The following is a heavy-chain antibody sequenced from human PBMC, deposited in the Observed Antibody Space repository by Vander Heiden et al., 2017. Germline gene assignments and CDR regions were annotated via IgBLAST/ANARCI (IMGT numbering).Heavy chain of an antibody. V-gene: IGHV3-23*01. Sequence: EVQLLESGGGLVHPGESLRLSCASSGFTFSRYAMSWVRQAPGRGLEWVSAISGSGGGTYYADSVKGRFAISRDNSKNTLYVQMNSLRAEDTAVYYCAREPIYNSGSGDAFDIWGQGTMVTVSS. D-gene: IGHD3-10*01. CDR3: AREPIYNSGSGDAFDI. CDR2: ISGSGGGT. CDR1: GFTFSRYA. J-gene: IGHJ3*02.